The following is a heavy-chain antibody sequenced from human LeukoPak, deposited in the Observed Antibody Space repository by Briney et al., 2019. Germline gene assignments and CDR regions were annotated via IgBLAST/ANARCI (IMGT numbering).Heavy chain of an antibody. CDR2: IKSRTDGGTA. V-gene: IGHV3-15*01. Sequence: PGGSLRLSCAASGFTFSDAWMIWVRQAPGKGLEWVGRIKSRTDGGTADYAAPVTGRFTFSRDDSNGTLFLQMNSLTIEDTAVYYCATQGFTAAFDVSSGRSTVIVSS. CDR1: GFTFSDAW. CDR3: ATQGFTAAFDV. D-gene: IGHD3-16*01. J-gene: IGHJ3*01.